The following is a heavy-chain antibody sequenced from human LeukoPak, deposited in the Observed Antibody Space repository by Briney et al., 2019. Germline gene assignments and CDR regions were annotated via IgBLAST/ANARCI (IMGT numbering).Heavy chain of an antibody. Sequence: SETLSLTCTVSGGSISSNAYYWAWVRQPPGKGLEWIGSIYSSVSTYYNPSLKSRVTISVDTSKNQFSLRLSPVTAADTALYYCAYSGSYGHLGYWGQGIPVTVSS. CDR1: GGSISSNAYY. J-gene: IGHJ4*02. V-gene: IGHV4-39*01. D-gene: IGHD1-26*01. CDR2: IYSSVST. CDR3: AYSGSYGHLGY.